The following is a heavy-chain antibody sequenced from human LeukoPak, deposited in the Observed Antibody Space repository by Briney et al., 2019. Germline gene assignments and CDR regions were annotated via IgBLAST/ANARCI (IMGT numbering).Heavy chain of an antibody. CDR3: ARYRRITMVRGVMSGHLFDP. D-gene: IGHD3-10*01. J-gene: IGHJ5*02. CDR1: GYTFTSYS. V-gene: IGHV7-4-1*02. Sequence: GASVKVSCKASGYTFTSYSMNWVRQAPGQGLEWMGWINTNTGNPTYAQGFTGRFVFSLDPSVSTAYLQISRLQAEDTAVYYCARYRRITMVRGVMSGHLFDPWGQGTLVTVSS. CDR2: INTNTGNP.